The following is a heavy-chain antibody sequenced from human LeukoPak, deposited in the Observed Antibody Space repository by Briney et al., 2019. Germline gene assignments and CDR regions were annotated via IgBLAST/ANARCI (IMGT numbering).Heavy chain of an antibody. CDR3: ARVSRYSSSSFDY. CDR1: GYTFLFTGIY. J-gene: IGHJ4*02. CDR2: INPNSGGT. Sequence: ASVKVSCKASGYTFLFTGIYIHWVRQAPGQGLEWMGWINPNSGGTNYAQKFQGRVTMTRDTSISTAYMELSRLRSDDTAVYYCARVSRYSSSSFDYWGQGTLVTVSS. D-gene: IGHD6-6*01. V-gene: IGHV1-2*02.